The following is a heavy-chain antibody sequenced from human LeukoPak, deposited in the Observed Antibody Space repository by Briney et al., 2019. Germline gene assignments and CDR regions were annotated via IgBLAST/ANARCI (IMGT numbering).Heavy chain of an antibody. Sequence: ASVKVSCKASGYTFTGYYMHWVRQAPGQGLEWMGRINPNSGGTNYAQKFQGRVTMTRDTSTSTAYMELSRLRSDDTAVYYCARVGYSSSWYWFDPWGQGTLVTVSS. CDR2: INPNSGGT. D-gene: IGHD6-13*01. CDR3: ARVGYSSSWYWFDP. CDR1: GYTFTGYY. J-gene: IGHJ5*02. V-gene: IGHV1-2*06.